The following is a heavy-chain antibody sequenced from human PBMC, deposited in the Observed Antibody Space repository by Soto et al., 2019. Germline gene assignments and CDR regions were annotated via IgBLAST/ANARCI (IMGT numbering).Heavy chain of an antibody. CDR2: TYYRSKWYS. Sequence: SQTLSLTCAISGDSVSSKSAGWNWIRQSPSRGLEWPGRTYYRSKWYSEYAVSVKGRITINPDTSKNQFSLQLNSVTPEDTALYYCARAGQWLFDYWGQGTLVTISS. CDR3: ARAGQWLFDY. J-gene: IGHJ4*02. CDR1: GDSVSSKSAG. V-gene: IGHV6-1*01. D-gene: IGHD6-19*01.